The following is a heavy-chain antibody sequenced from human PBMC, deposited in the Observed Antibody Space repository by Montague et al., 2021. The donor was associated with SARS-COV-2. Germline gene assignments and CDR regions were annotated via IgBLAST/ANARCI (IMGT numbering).Heavy chain of an antibody. D-gene: IGHD2-2*01. J-gene: IGHJ6*02. Sequence: TLSLTCTVSGGSISSGGYYWGWIRQHPGKGLEWIGYIYYSGSTYYNPSLKSRVTISVDTSKNQFSLKLSSVTAADTAVYYCARGVVVPAAMSLYQGYYYYGMDVWGQGTTVTVSS. CDR2: IYYSGST. CDR1: GGSISSGGYY. V-gene: IGHV4-31*03. CDR3: ARGVVVPAAMSLYQGYYYYGMDV.